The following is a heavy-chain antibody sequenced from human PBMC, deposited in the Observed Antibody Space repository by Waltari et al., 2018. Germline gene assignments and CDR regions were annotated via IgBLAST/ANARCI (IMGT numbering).Heavy chain of an antibody. CDR3: ARDPPGMATIGS. CDR2: IYSVGST. Sequence: EAQLVESGGGLIHPGGSLRLSCAVSGFTVGNNYMSWVRQAPGKGLEWVSVIYSVGSTNYAHSVRGRFTIPRDNSKNTLFLEMNSLTAEDTAVYYCARDPPGMATIGSWGQVTLVTVSS. J-gene: IGHJ5*02. D-gene: IGHD5-12*01. CDR1: GFTVGNNY. V-gene: IGHV3-53*01.